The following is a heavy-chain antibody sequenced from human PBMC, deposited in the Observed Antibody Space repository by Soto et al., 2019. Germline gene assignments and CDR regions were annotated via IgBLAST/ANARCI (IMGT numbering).Heavy chain of an antibody. Sequence: QVQLVESGGGVVQPGRSLRLSCAASGFTYSSYGMHWVRQAPGKGLEWVAVISYDGSNKYYADSVKGRFTISRDNSKNTLYLQMNSLRAEDTAVYYCAIATYYYGSGSYSSLDYWGQGTLVTVSS. CDR3: AIATYYYGSGSYSSLDY. V-gene: IGHV3-30*03. J-gene: IGHJ4*02. D-gene: IGHD3-10*01. CDR2: ISYDGSNK. CDR1: GFTYSSYG.